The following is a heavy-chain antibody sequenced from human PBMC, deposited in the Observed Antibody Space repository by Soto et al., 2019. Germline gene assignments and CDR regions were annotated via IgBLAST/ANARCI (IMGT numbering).Heavy chain of an antibody. CDR1: GFTFSSYA. CDR3: AKGADYYHSSGYYYGGYYYGMDV. D-gene: IGHD3-22*01. V-gene: IGHV3-23*01. J-gene: IGHJ6*02. CDR2: ISGSGGST. Sequence: GGSLRLSCAASGFTFSSYAMSWVRQAPGKGLEWVSAISGSGGSTYYADSVKGRFTFSRDNSKNTVYLEMNSLRAEDTAVYYCAKGADYYHSSGYYYGGYYYGMDVWGQGTTVTVSS.